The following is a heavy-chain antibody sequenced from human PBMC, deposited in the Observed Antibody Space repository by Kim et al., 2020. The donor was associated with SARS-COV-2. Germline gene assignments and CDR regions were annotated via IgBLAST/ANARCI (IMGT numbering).Heavy chain of an antibody. CDR3: SRDPWSRLRGLTYSYYGMDV. CDR1: GFTFSSCA. CDR2: ISYDGSNK. V-gene: IGHV3-30-3*01. D-gene: IGHD3-10*01. J-gene: IGHJ6*02. Sequence: GGSLRLSCAASGFTFSSCAIHWVRQAPGKGLEWVAVISYDGSNKNYADSVKGRFTISRDNSKNTLYLQMNSLRAEDTDLYYFSRDPWSRLRGLTYSYYGMDVWGQGPPVTVSS.